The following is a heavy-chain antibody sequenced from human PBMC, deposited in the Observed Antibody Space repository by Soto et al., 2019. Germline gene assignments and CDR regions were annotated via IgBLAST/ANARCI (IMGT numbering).Heavy chain of an antibody. CDR2: MNPNSGNT. V-gene: IGHV1-8*01. CDR3: ARGIN. J-gene: IGHJ3*01. Sequence: QVQLVQSGADVKRPWASVRVSCKASGYTFTRYDINWVRQATGQGLEWLGWMNPNSGNTGYAQKFQGRITLTRSTSTSTAYMELTSLRSEDTAVYYFARGINWGQGTMVTVSS. CDR1: GYTFTRYD.